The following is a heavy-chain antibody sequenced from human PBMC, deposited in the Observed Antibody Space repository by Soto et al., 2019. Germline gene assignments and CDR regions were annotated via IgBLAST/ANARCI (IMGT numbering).Heavy chain of an antibody. V-gene: IGHV4-59*01. CDR3: ARVQTAIAARRGLFDY. D-gene: IGHD6-6*01. J-gene: IGHJ4*02. Sequence: QVQLQESGPGLVKPSETLSLTCTVSGGSISSYYWSWIRQPPGKGLEWIGYIYYSGSTNYNPSLKSRVTISXXTXKXXFSLKLSSVTAADTAVYYCARVQTAIAARRGLFDYWGQGTLVTVSS. CDR1: GGSISSYY. CDR2: IYYSGST.